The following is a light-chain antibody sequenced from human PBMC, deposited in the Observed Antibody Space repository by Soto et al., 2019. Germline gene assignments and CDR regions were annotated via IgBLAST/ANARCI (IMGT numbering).Light chain of an antibody. Sequence: QSVLTQPPSASGSPGQSVTISCTGTSSDVGAYNYVSWYQQHPGKAPKLMISEVTKRPSGVPDRFSGSKSGNTASLTVSGLQAEDEADYFCISYAGSHNFFYVLGTGTKVTVL. CDR1: SSDVGAYNY. V-gene: IGLV2-8*01. J-gene: IGLJ1*01. CDR3: ISYAGSHNFFYV. CDR2: EVT.